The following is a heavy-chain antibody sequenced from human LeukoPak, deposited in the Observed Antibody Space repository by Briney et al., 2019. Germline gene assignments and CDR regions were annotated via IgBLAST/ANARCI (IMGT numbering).Heavy chain of an antibody. CDR2: MNPNSGNT. Sequence: ASVNVSCKASGYTFTSYDINWVRQATGQGLEWMGWMNPNSGNTGYAQKFQGRVTMTRNTSISTAYMELSSLRSEDTAVYYCAREGGRSSGWDNWGQGTLVTVSS. V-gene: IGHV1-8*01. J-gene: IGHJ4*02. CDR3: AREGGRSSGWDN. CDR1: GYTFTSYD. D-gene: IGHD6-19*01.